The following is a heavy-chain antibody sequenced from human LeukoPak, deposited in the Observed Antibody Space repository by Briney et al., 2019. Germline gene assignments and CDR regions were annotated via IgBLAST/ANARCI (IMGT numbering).Heavy chain of an antibody. Sequence: ASVKVSCKASGYTFIDYYIHWVRQAPGQGLEWMGWINPNNSGTNSAQKFQGRVTMTRDTSSSTAYMELSRLRSDDTAVYYCAGGISTRHFYYGMDVWGQGTTVTVSS. CDR3: AGGISTRHFYYGMDV. V-gene: IGHV1-2*02. CDR2: INPNNSGT. CDR1: GYTFIDYY. J-gene: IGHJ6*02.